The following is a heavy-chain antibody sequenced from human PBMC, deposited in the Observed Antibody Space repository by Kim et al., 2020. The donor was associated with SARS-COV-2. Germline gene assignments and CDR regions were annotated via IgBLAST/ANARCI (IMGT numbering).Heavy chain of an antibody. CDR2: INAGNGNT. D-gene: IGHD4-17*01. CDR3: ARIGEPTKVTPWLWY. V-gene: IGHV1-3*01. CDR1: GYTFTSYA. Sequence: ASVKVSCKASGYTFTSYAMHWVRQAPGQRLEWMVWINAGNGNTKYSQKFQGRVTITRDTSASTAYMELSSLRSEDTAVYYCARIGEPTKVTPWLWYWGQGTLVTVSS. J-gene: IGHJ4*02.